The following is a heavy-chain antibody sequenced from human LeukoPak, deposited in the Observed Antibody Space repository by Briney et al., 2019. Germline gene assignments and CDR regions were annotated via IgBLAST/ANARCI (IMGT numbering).Heavy chain of an antibody. CDR1: GFTFSSYS. D-gene: IGHD2-15*01. V-gene: IGHV3-48*01. CDR3: ARQKVAATVYYYYYYGMDV. CDR2: ISSSSSTI. J-gene: IGHJ6*02. Sequence: GGSLRLSCAASGFTFSSYSMNWVRQAPGKGLEWVSYISSSSSTIYYADSVKGRFTISRDNAKNSLYLQMNSLRAEDTAVYYCARQKVAATVYYYYYYGMDVWGQGTTVTVSS.